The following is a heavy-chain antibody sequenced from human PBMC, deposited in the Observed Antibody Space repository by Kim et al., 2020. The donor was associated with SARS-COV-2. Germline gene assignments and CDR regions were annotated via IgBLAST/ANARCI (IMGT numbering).Heavy chain of an antibody. D-gene: IGHD3-16*01. Sequence: GGSLRLSCAASGFTFSSYAMHWVRQAPGKGLEWVAVISYDGSNKYYADSVKGRFTISRDNSKNTLYLQMNSLRAEDTAVYYCATTEALGYWGQGTLVTVSS. CDR3: ATTEALGY. V-gene: IGHV3-30*04. J-gene: IGHJ4*02. CDR1: GFTFSSYA. CDR2: ISYDGSNK.